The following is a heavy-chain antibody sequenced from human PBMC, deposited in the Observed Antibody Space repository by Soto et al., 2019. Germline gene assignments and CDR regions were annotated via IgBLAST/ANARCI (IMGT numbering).Heavy chain of an antibody. CDR3: AHRGYMYGNWDHGYFDY. V-gene: IGHV2-5*02. CDR1: GFSLTTSGVG. J-gene: IGHJ4*02. CDR2: IYWDDDK. D-gene: IGHD5-18*01. Sequence: ESGPTLVNPTQTLALTCTFSGFSLTTSGVGVGWIRKTPGKALEWLAVIYWDDDKRYNPSLKNRLTITKDTSKNQVVLIMADVDPVDTATYFCAHRGYMYGNWDHGYFDYRGQGTLVTVSS.